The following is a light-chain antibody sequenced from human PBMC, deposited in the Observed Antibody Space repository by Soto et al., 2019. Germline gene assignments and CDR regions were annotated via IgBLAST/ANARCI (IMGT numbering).Light chain of an antibody. CDR2: GAG. J-gene: IGKJ4*01. Sequence: EIVLTQSPGTLSLSPGERATLSCRASQSVSSSCLAWYQQKPGQAPRLLVFGAGARATGIPDRFRGSGSGTDFTLTISRLEPEDFAVYYCQQYGSSPLTFGGGTKVEIK. V-gene: IGKV3-20*01. CDR3: QQYGSSPLT. CDR1: QSVSSSC.